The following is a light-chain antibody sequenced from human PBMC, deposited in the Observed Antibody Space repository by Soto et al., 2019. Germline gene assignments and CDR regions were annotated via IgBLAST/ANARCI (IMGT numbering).Light chain of an antibody. J-gene: IGKJ5*01. CDR3: QQTHSTPVT. Sequence: DIPMTQSPSSLSASVGDRVTVTCRTSQNIYNYLNWYQQRPGKAPKLLIYAATSVQSGVPSRFSGSGSGTDFTLTISSLQPEDFAIYYCQQTHSTPVTFGQGTRLDVK. CDR1: QNIYNY. V-gene: IGKV1-39*01. CDR2: AAT.